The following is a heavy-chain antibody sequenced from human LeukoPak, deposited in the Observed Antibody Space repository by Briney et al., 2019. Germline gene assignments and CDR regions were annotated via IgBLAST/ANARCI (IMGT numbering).Heavy chain of an antibody. V-gene: IGHV4-34*01. CDR1: GGSFSGYY. CDR3: ASNTDYYDSSGYYRNLDY. D-gene: IGHD3-22*01. CDR2: INHSGST. Sequence: TTSETLSLTCAVYGGSFSGYYWSWIRQPPGKGLEWIGEINHSGSTNYNPSLKSRVTISVDTSKNQFSLKLSFVTAADTAVYYCASNTDYYDSSGYYRNLDYWGQGTLVTVSS. J-gene: IGHJ4*02.